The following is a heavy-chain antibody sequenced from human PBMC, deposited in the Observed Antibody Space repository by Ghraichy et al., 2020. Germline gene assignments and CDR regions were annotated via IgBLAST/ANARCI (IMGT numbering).Heavy chain of an antibody. V-gene: IGHV3-23*01. Sequence: GESLNISCAASGFTFSSYAMSWVRQAPGKGLEWVSGISGSGDSTNYADSVKGRFTISRDNSKNTLYLQMNSLRAEDTAVYYCAKCIGSGSYPDQDYGMDVWGQGTTVTVSS. CDR2: ISGSGDST. D-gene: IGHD3-10*01. CDR3: AKCIGSGSYPDQDYGMDV. J-gene: IGHJ6*02. CDR1: GFTFSSYA.